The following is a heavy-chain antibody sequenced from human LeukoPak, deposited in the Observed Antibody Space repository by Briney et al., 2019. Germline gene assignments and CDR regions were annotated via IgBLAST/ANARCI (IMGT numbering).Heavy chain of an antibody. CDR2: ISAYNGNT. CDR1: GYTFTGYG. J-gene: IGHJ5*02. Sequence: ASVKVSCKASGYTFTGYGISWVRQAPGQGLEGMGWISAYNGNTNYAQKLQGRVTMTTDTSTSTAYMELRSLRSDDTAVYYCARDDGGYCSSTSCSGFDPWGQGTLVTVSS. V-gene: IGHV1-18*01. CDR3: ARDDGGYCSSTSCSGFDP. D-gene: IGHD2-2*01.